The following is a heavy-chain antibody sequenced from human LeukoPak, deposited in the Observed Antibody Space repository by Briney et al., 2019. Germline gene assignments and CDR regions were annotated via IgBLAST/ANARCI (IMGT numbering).Heavy chain of an antibody. CDR3: ARHLILKPIYYFDY. CDR1: GGSISSSSYY. J-gene: IGHJ4*02. CDR2: IYYSGST. D-gene: IGHD3-9*01. Sequence: SETLSLTCTVSGGSISSSSYYWGWIRQPPGKGLEWIGSIYYSGSTYYNPSLKSRVTISVDTSKNQFSLKLSSVTAADTAVYYCARHLILKPIYYFDYWGQGTLVTVSS. V-gene: IGHV4-39*01.